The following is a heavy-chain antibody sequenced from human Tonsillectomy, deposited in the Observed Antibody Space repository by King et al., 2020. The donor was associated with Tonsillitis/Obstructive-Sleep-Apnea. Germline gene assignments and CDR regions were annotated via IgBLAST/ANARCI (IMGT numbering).Heavy chain of an antibody. CDR3: ARDGEIFGFLYGMDV. J-gene: IGHJ6*02. Sequence: VQLVESGGGVVQPGRSLRLSCAASGFTFSSYAMHWVRQAPGKGLEWVAVISYDGSKKYYADSVKGRFTISRDNSKNTLYLQMNSLRAEDTAVYYCARDGEIFGFLYGMDVWGQGTTVTVSS. CDR1: GFTFSSYA. CDR2: ISYDGSKK. D-gene: IGHD3-3*01. V-gene: IGHV3-30*04.